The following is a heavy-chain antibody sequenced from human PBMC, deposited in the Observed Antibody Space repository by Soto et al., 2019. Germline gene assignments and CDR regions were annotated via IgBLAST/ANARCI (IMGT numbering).Heavy chain of an antibody. Sequence: QVHLQESGPGLVKPSETLSLTCTVSGGSISSYFCSWIRQPAGKGLEWIGRIYTSGSTNYNPSLNSRVTMSVYTSKNQFSLKLSSVTAADTAVYYCARESTVVTLRTFDIWGQGTMVTVSS. CDR1: GGSISSYF. V-gene: IGHV4-4*07. J-gene: IGHJ3*02. D-gene: IGHD2-21*02. CDR3: ARESTVVTLRTFDI. CDR2: IYTSGST.